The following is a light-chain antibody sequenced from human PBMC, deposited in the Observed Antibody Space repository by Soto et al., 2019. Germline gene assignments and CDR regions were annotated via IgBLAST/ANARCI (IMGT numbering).Light chain of an antibody. CDR2: AAS. Sequence: DIQMTQSPPSLSASVGDRVTITCRASQTISSYLNWYQQKRGKAPKLLIYAASTLQSGVPSRFSGSGSGTDFTLTISSLQPEDFATYYCQQSHGIPYTFGQGTKLESK. CDR3: QQSHGIPYT. J-gene: IGKJ2*01. V-gene: IGKV1-39*01. CDR1: QTISSY.